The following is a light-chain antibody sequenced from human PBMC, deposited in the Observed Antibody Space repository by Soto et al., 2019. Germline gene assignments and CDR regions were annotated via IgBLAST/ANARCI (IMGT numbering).Light chain of an antibody. J-gene: IGLJ2*01. Sequence: QSVLTQSSASSASLGSSVRLTCTLSSGHSSYIIAWHQQQPGKAPRYLMKLEGSGTYNKGSGVPDRFSGSSSGADRYLTISNLKLEVEVDYHCETCYSNSQVFGGGTKLTVL. CDR2: LEGSGTY. CDR3: ETCYSNSQV. V-gene: IGLV4-60*02. CDR1: SGHSSYI.